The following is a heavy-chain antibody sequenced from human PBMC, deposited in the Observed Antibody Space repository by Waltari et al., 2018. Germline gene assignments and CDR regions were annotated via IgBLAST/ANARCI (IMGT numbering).Heavy chain of an antibody. CDR2: IYYSGGT. J-gene: IGHJ4*02. D-gene: IGHD6-13*01. CDR1: GGSISSRRYY. V-gene: IGHV4-39*01. Sequence: QLQLQESGPGLVKPSETLSLTCTVPGGSISSRRYYWGWISQPPGKGLEWIGRIYYSGGTDYNPAPKSRVTMSVDTSKNQFSLKLSSVTAADTAVYYWARGRAAAGIDYWGQGTLVTVSS. CDR3: ARGRAAAGIDY.